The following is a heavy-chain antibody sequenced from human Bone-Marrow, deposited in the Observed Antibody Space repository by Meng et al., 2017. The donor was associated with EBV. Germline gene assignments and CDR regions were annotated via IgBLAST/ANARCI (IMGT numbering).Heavy chain of an antibody. V-gene: IGHV4-4*03. CDR3: ARVPTLWYFDY. CDR2: IYHSGST. Sequence: HVRRQDSGPGLVKPPRTPSLTCAVACGYISSSNWLSCVRQPPGQGLEWIGEIYHSGSTNYNPSLKSRVTISVDKSKNQFSLKLSSVTAADTAVYYCARVPTLWYFDYWGQGTLVTVSS. J-gene: IGHJ4*02. CDR1: CGYISSSNW. D-gene: IGHD2-21*01.